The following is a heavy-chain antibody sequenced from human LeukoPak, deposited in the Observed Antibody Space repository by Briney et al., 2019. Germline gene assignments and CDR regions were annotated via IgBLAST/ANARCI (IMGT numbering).Heavy chain of an antibody. CDR1: GGSISSGSYY. Sequence: SQTLSLTCTVSGGSISSGSYYWSWIRQPAGKGLEWIGRIYTSGSTNYNPSLKSRVTISVDTSKNRFSLKLSSVTAADTAVYYCARGGDIAAAGIGFDYWGQGTLVTVSS. CDR2: IYTSGST. V-gene: IGHV4-61*02. D-gene: IGHD6-13*01. CDR3: ARGGDIAAAGIGFDY. J-gene: IGHJ4*02.